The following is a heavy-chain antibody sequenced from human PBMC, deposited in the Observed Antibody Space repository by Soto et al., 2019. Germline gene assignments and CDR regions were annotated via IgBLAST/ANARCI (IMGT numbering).Heavy chain of an antibody. CDR2: IDPSDSYT. J-gene: IGHJ6*02. V-gene: IGHV5-10-1*01. D-gene: IGHD3-10*01. Sequence: GESLKISCKGSGYSFTSYWISWVRQMPGKGLEWMGRIDPSDSYTNYSPSFQGHVTISADKSISTAYLQWSSLKASDTAMYYCSTFVQYYYGSGSYYYYGMDVRAQANTVTLS. CDR3: STFVQYYYGSGSYYYYGMDV. CDR1: GYSFTSYW.